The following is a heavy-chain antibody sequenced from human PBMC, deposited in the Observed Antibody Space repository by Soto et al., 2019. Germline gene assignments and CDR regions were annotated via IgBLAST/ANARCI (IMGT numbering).Heavy chain of an antibody. D-gene: IGHD3-9*01. V-gene: IGHV1-69*13. CDR2: IIPIFGTA. Sequence: ASVKVSCKASGGTFSSYAISWVRQAPGQGLEWMGGIIPIFGTANYAQKFQGSVTITADESTSTAYMELSSLRSEDTAVYYCARVPLRKYDILTGSTLDIWGQGTMVTVSS. CDR1: GGTFSSYA. J-gene: IGHJ3*02. CDR3: ARVPLRKYDILTGSTLDI.